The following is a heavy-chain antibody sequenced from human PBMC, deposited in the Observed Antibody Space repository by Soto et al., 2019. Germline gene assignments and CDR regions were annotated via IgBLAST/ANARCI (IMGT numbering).Heavy chain of an antibody. CDR1: GFAFSTYA. CDR2: IRNNGGST. J-gene: IGHJ6*04. CDR3: AGGDLQLSAV. V-gene: IGHV3-23*01. D-gene: IGHD5-18*01. Sequence: GGSLRLSCAASGFAFSTYAMNWVRQAPGKGLEWVSGIRNNGGSTCYADSVKGRFTISRDNSKNTLYLQMNSLRAEDTAVYYCAGGDLQLSAVWGKGTTVIGSS.